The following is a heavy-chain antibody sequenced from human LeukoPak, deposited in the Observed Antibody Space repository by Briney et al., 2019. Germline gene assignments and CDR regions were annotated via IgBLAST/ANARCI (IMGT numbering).Heavy chain of an antibody. CDR3: ASPSGGWLVEDY. Sequence: ASVKVSCKASGGTFSSYAIIWVRQAPGQGLEWMGRIIPIFGTANYAQKFQGRVTITADKSTSTAYMELSSLRSEDTAVYYCASPSGGWLVEDYWGQGTLVTVSS. CDR1: GGTFSSYA. CDR2: IIPIFGTA. J-gene: IGHJ4*02. V-gene: IGHV1-69*06. D-gene: IGHD6-19*01.